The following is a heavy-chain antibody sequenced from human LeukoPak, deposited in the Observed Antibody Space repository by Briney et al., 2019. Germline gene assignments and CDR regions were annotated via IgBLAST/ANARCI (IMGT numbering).Heavy chain of an antibody. CDR3: AKDRRNFAQGSGSDIDY. J-gene: IGHJ4*02. CDR1: GFTLSIYG. CDR2: IRYDGSNK. D-gene: IGHD3-10*01. Sequence: TGGSLRLSCAASGFTLSIYGMYWVRQAPGKGLEWVAFIRYDGSNKYYADSVKGRFTISRDNSKNTLYLQMNSLRAEDTAVYYCAKDRRNFAQGSGSDIDYWGQGTLVTVSS. V-gene: IGHV3-30*02.